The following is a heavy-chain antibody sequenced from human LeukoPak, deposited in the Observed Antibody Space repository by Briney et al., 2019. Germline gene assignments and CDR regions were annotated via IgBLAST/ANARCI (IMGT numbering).Heavy chain of an antibody. V-gene: IGHV1-2*02. CDR3: ARVDDYGDLDY. J-gene: IGHJ4*02. Sequence: ASVKVSCKASGYIFTGYYMHWVRQAPGQGLEWMGWINPNSGDTNYAQKFQGRVTMTRDTSISTAYMELSRLRSDDTAVYYCARVDDYGDLDYWGQGTLVTVSS. CDR2: INPNSGDT. CDR1: GYIFTGYY. D-gene: IGHD4-17*01.